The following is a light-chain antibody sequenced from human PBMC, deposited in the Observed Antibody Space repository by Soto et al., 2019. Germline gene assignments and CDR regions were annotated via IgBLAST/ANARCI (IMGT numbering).Light chain of an antibody. V-gene: IGKV3-20*01. CDR2: DAS. CDR1: QSVRNSL. CDR3: HQYDTIVQT. J-gene: IGKJ1*01. Sequence: EIVLTQSPGTLSLSRGERATLSCRASQSVRNSLLAWYQQKPGQPPRLLVYDASTRATATPERFSGSGSGTDFTLTISRLEPEDFAVYYCHQYDTIVQTFGQGTKVDIK.